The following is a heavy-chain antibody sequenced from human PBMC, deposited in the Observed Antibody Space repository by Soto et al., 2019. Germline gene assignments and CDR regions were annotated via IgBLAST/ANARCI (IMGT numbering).Heavy chain of an antibody. J-gene: IGHJ4*02. CDR1: GFTFDDYA. CDR3: AKDGDILTGQPFGY. V-gene: IGHV3-9*01. D-gene: IGHD3-9*01. Sequence: EVQLVESGGGLVQPGRSLRLSCAASGFTFDDYAMHWVRQAPGKGLEWVSGISWNSGSIGYADSVKGRFTISRDNAKNSLYLQMNSLRAEDTALYYCAKDGDILTGQPFGYWGQGTLVTVSS. CDR2: ISWNSGSI.